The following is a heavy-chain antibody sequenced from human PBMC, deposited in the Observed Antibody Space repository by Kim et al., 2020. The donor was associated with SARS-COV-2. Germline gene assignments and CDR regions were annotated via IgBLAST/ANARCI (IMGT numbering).Heavy chain of an antibody. D-gene: IGHD3-10*01. J-gene: IGHJ4*02. Sequence: VDAVKGRFTIARDNAKNSLYLQMNSLRAEDTEVYYCARGDEGRFGEIYFDYWGQGTLVTVSS. CDR3: ARGDEGRFGEIYFDY. V-gene: IGHV3-7*04.